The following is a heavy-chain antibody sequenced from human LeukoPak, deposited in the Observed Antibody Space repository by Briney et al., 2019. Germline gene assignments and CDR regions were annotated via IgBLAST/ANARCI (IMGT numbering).Heavy chain of an antibody. Sequence: SETLSLTCAVYGGSFSGYYWSWIRQPPGKGLEWIGEINHSGSTNYNPSLKSRVTISVDTSKNQFSLKLSSVTAADTAVYYCARDKSIMATINSPPFDYWGQGTLVTVSS. D-gene: IGHD5-24*01. V-gene: IGHV4-34*01. J-gene: IGHJ4*02. CDR2: INHSGST. CDR1: GGSFSGYY. CDR3: ARDKSIMATINSPPFDY.